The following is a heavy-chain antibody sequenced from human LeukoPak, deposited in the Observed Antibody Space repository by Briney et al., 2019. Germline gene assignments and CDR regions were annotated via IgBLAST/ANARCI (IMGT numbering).Heavy chain of an antibody. CDR1: VFTFSSYE. V-gene: IGHV3-48*03. D-gene: IGHD3-3*01. CDR3: ARGFGDL. CDR2: ISSSGNAI. Sequence: GGSLRLSCAASVFTFSSYEMNWVRQPPGKGLEWVSYISSSGNAIYYADSVKGRFTISRDNAKNSLYLQMNSLRAEDTAVYYCARGFGDLWGQGTLVTVSS. J-gene: IGHJ5*02.